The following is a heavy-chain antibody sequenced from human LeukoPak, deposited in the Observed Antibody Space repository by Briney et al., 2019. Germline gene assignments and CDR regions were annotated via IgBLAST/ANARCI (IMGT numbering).Heavy chain of an antibody. CDR2: IKRETDGGTI. D-gene: IGHD3-22*01. CDR3: TTDRYYDNSELQFQH. V-gene: IGHV3-15*01. CDR1: GFTFSSYW. J-gene: IGHJ1*01. Sequence: GGSLRLSCAASGFTFSSYWMNWARQAPGKGLEWLGRIKRETDGGTIDYAAPVKGRFTISRDDSRNTLYLQMDSLKIEDTAVYYCTTDRYYDNSELQFQHWGQGTLVTVSS.